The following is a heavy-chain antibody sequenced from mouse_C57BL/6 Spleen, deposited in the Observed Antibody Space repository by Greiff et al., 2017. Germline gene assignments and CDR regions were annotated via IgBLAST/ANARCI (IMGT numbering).Heavy chain of an antibody. CDR1: GYSITSGYY. V-gene: IGHV3-6*01. J-gene: IGHJ2*01. Sequence: EVKLQESGPGLVKPSQSLSLTCSVTGYSITSGYYWNWIRQFPGNKLEWMGYISYDGSNNYNPSLKNRISITRDTSKNQFFLKLNSVTTEDTATYYCARGHYYYGSMNYFDYWGQGTTLTVSS. CDR3: ARGHYYYGSMNYFDY. CDR2: ISYDGSN. D-gene: IGHD1-1*01.